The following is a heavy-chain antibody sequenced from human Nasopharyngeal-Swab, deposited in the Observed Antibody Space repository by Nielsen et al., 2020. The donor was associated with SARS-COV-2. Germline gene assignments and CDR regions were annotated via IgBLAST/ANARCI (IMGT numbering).Heavy chain of an antibody. J-gene: IGHJ3*02. D-gene: IGHD6-19*01. CDR2: ISYSGNI. V-gene: IGHV4-39*07. Sequence: RQAPGKGLERIGNISYSGNIYYNPSLKSRVTISEDTSKNQFSLKLSSLTAADTAVYYCVRGSGDAFDIWGQGTTVTVSS. CDR3: VRGSGDAFDI.